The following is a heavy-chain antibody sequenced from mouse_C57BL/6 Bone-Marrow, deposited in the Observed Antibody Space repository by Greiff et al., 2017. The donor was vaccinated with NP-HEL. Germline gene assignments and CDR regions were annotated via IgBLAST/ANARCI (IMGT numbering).Heavy chain of an antibody. J-gene: IGHJ1*03. CDR2: ISNLAYSI. Sequence: EVKLVESGGGLVQPGGSLKLSCAASGFTFSDYGMAWVRQAPRKGPEWVAFISNLAYSIYYADTVTGRFTISRENAKNTLYLEMSSLRSEDTAMYYCARQDGYYFDVWGTGTTVTVSS. D-gene: IGHD2-3*01. V-gene: IGHV5-15*01. CDR3: ARQDGYYFDV. CDR1: GFTFSDYG.